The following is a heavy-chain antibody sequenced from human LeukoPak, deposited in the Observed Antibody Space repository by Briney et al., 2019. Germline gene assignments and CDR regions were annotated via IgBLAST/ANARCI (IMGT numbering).Heavy chain of an antibody. CDR1: GFTFSSYA. D-gene: IGHD3-22*01. Sequence: GSLRLSCAASGFTFSSYAMSWVRQAPGKGLEWVSAISGSGGSTYYADSVKGRFTISRDNSKNTLYLQMNSLRAEDTAVYYCAKDHDSYYYDSSGYYPDWGQGTLVTVSS. V-gene: IGHV3-23*01. CDR3: AKDHDSYYYDSSGYYPD. CDR2: ISGSGGST. J-gene: IGHJ4*02.